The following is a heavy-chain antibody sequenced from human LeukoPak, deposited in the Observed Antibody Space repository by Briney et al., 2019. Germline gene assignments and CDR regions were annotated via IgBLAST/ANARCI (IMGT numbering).Heavy chain of an antibody. Sequence: ASVKVSCTVSGYTLTELSMHWVRQAPGKGLEWMGGFDPEDGETIYAQKFQGRVTMTEDTSTDTAYMELSSLRSEDTAVYYCATGLKVGLWSESFDYWGQGTLVTVSS. CDR2: FDPEDGET. V-gene: IGHV1-24*01. CDR3: ATGLKVGLWSESFDY. J-gene: IGHJ4*02. CDR1: GYTLTELS. D-gene: IGHD3-10*01.